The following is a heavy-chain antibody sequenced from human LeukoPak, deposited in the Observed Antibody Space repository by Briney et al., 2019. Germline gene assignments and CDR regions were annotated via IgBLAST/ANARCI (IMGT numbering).Heavy chain of an antibody. Sequence: GGSLRLSCVASGFSFSNHGMHWVRQAPGKGPEWVSVIASDGGAKFYADSVRGRFTLSRDNSKNMFFLQMNFLTVEDTAIYYCAREATWGQWYFDHWGQGTPVTVSS. CDR3: AREATWGQWYFDH. CDR1: GFSFSNHG. D-gene: IGHD6-19*01. J-gene: IGHJ4*02. CDR2: IASDGGAK. V-gene: IGHV3-30*03.